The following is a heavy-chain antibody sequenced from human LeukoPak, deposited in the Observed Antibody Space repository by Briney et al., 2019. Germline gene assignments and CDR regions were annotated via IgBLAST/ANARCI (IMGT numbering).Heavy chain of an antibody. V-gene: IGHV3-23*01. J-gene: IGHJ4*02. CDR3: AKTDCTSSSCYTIDS. CDR2: ISGSGGST. D-gene: IGHD2-2*02. CDR1: GFIVSDSY. Sequence: GGSLRLSCAASGFIVSDSYMSWVRQAPGKGLEWVSAISGSGGSTYYADSGKGRFTISRDNSKNTVYLQMNSLRAEDTAVYYCAKTDCTSSSCYTIDSWGQGTLVTVSS.